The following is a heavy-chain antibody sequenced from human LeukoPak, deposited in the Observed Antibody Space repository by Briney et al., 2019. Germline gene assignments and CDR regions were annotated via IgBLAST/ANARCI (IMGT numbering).Heavy chain of an antibody. CDR2: IYHSGST. D-gene: IGHD2-15*01. J-gene: IGHJ4*02. CDR3: ARVYCSGASCYTYYFDY. CDR1: GYSSSRGYY. V-gene: IGHV4-38-2*01. Sequence: SETLSLTCAVSGYSSSRGYYGAWIRQPPGKGLEGIGSIYHSGSTHYTPSLKRRVTISGETSQNQFTLKLRSVTAADTAVYYCARVYCSGASCYTYYFDYWGQRTLVTVYS.